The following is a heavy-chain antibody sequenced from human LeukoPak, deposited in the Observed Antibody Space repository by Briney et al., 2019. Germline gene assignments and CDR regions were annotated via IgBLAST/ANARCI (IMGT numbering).Heavy chain of an antibody. Sequence: GGSLRLSCAASGFTFSSYAMSWVRQAPGKGLEWVSAISGSGGSTYYADSVEGRFTISRDNSKNTLYVQMNSLRAEDTAVYYCARDLSGHSCDYWGQGTLVTVSS. V-gene: IGHV3-23*01. J-gene: IGHJ4*02. D-gene: IGHD2-2*01. CDR1: GFTFSSYA. CDR2: ISGSGGST. CDR3: ARDLSGHSCDY.